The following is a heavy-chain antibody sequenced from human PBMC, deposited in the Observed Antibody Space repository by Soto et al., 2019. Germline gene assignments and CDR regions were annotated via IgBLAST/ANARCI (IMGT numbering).Heavy chain of an antibody. CDR3: ARAAYGEYWFDP. D-gene: IGHD4-17*01. J-gene: IGHJ5*02. CDR1: GLTFSGNW. V-gene: IGHV3-74*01. CDR2: INGDGRTT. Sequence: EVQLVESGGGVVPPGGSLRLSCAASGLTFSGNWMHWAPQVPGKGLMWVSRINGDGRTTNYADSVKGRFTISRENAKNTLYLQMNSLRAEDTAVYYCARAAYGEYWFDPWGQGTLVTVSS.